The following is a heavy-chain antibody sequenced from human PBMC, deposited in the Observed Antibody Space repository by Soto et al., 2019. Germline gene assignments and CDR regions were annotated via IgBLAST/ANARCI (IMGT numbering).Heavy chain of an antibody. V-gene: IGHV3-30-3*01. D-gene: IGHD6-6*01. J-gene: IGHJ5*02. CDR3: AREASVAALNWFDP. CDR2: ILYDGSVQ. Sequence: WWSLRLSCAGSEIIFSNYPVNRVRQAPGKGLEWVAVILYDGSVQHYADSVKGRFTVSRDNSKNTVYLQMNSLTPEDTATYYCAREASVAALNWFDPWAQGTLLTVSS. CDR1: EIIFSNYP.